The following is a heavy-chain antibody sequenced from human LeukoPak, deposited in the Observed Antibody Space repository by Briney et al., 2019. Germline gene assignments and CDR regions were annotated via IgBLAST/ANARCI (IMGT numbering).Heavy chain of an antibody. CDR3: ASYCTNGVCYRGSAFDI. CDR1: GFTFSSYA. CDR2: ISGSGGST. V-gene: IGHV3-23*01. D-gene: IGHD2-8*01. Sequence: PGGSLRLSCAASGFTFSSYAMSWVRQAPGKGLEWVSAISGSGGSTYYADSVKGRFTISRDNSKNTPYLQMNSLRAEDTAVYYCASYCTNGVCYRGSAFDIWGQGTMVTVSS. J-gene: IGHJ3*02.